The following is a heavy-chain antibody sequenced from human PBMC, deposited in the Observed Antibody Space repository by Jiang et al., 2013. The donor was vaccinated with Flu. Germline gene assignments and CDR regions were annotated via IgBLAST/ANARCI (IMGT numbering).Heavy chain of an antibody. D-gene: IGHD1-26*01. CDR3: ARTRSSLVGASDY. Sequence: KPTQTLTLTCHFSGFSLSTTGVAVGWIRQPPGKALEWLARIDWDDDKYYSTSLKTRLTISKDTSKNQVVLTMTNMDPADTATYYCARTRSSLVGASDYWGQGTLVTVSS. V-gene: IGHV2-70*11. CDR2: IDWDDDK. CDR1: GFSLSTTGVA. J-gene: IGHJ4*02.